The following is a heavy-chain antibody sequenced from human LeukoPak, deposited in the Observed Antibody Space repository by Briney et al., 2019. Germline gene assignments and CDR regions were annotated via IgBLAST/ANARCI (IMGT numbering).Heavy chain of an antibody. Sequence: SETLSLTCAVYGGSFSGYYWSWIRQPPGKGLEWIGYIYYSGSTNYNPSLKSRVTISVDASKNQFSLKLSSVTAADTAVYYCARVGEGDSSGYYYRWFDPWGQGTLVTVSS. J-gene: IGHJ5*02. CDR1: GGSFSGYY. CDR2: IYYSGST. D-gene: IGHD3-22*01. V-gene: IGHV4-59*01. CDR3: ARVGEGDSSGYYYRWFDP.